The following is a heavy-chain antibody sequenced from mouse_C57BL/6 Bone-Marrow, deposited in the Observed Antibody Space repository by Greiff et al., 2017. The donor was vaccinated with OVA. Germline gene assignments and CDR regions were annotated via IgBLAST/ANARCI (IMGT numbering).Heavy chain of an antibody. J-gene: IGHJ1*03. CDR2: INPGSGGT. Sequence: QVQLQQSGAELVRPGTSVKVSCKASGYAFTNYLIEWVKQRPGQGLEWIGVINPGSGGTNYNEKFKGKATLTADKSSSTAYMQLSSLTSEDSAVYFCARRGYYYGSSLTEDFDVWGTGTTVTVSS. CDR1: GYAFTNYL. D-gene: IGHD1-1*01. V-gene: IGHV1-54*01. CDR3: ARRGYYYGSSLTEDFDV.